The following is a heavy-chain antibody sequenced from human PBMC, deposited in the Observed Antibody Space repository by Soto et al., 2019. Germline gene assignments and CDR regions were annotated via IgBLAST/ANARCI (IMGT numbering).Heavy chain of an antibody. CDR2: IKSKTDGGTT. CDR1: GFNFINAW. J-gene: IGHJ6*02. V-gene: IGHV3-15*07. D-gene: IGHD1-26*01. CDR3: SALGV. Sequence: EVQLVESGGGLVEPGGSLRFSCAASGFNFINAWMPWVRQAPGKGLEWVGRIKSKTDGGTTDYAAPVKGRVIISRDDSKNTLYLQINSLKMEDTAVYYCSALGVWGQGTTVTVSS.